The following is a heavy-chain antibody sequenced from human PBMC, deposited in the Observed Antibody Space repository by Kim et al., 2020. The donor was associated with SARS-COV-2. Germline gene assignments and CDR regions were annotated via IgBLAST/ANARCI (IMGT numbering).Heavy chain of an antibody. D-gene: IGHD2-2*01. CDR1: GFTFSSYW. J-gene: IGHJ6*02. CDR3: AREGYCSSTSCYDGMDV. CDR2: IKQDGSEK. V-gene: IGHV3-7*03. Sequence: GGSLRLSCAASGFTFSSYWMSWVRQAPGKGLEWVANIKQDGSEKYYVDSVKGRFTISRDNAKNSLYLQMNSLRAEDTAVYYCAREGYCSSTSCYDGMDVWGQGTTVTVSS.